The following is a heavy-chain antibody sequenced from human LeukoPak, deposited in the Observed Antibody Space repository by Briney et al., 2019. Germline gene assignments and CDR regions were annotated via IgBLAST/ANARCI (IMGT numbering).Heavy chain of an antibody. V-gene: IGHV4-4*09. CDR3: ARHGTRAFDI. D-gene: IGHD1-26*01. CDR2: IYTSGST. Sequence: SETLSLTCTVSGGSISSYYWSWIRQPPGKGLEWIGYIYTSGSTNYNPSLKSRVTISVDTSKNQFSLKLSSVTAADTAVYYCARHGTRAFDIWGQGTMVTVSS. CDR1: GGSISSYY. J-gene: IGHJ3*02.